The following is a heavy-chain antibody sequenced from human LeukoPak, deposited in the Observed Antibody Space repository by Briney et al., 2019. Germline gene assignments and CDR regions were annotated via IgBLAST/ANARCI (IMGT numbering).Heavy chain of an antibody. CDR1: GGSVSSGSYY. Sequence: PSETLSLTCTVSGGSVSSGSYYWSWIRQPPGKGLDWIGYIYYSGSTNYNPSLKSRVIISVDTSKNQFSLKLSSVTAADTAVCYCARDRVIAAPRNYYFYGMDVWGQGATVTVSS. CDR2: IYYSGST. V-gene: IGHV4-61*01. CDR3: ARDRVIAAPRNYYFYGMDV. D-gene: IGHD6-6*01. J-gene: IGHJ6*02.